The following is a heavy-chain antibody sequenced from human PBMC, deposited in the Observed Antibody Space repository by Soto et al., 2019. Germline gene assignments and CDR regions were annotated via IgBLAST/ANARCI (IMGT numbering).Heavy chain of an antibody. D-gene: IGHD3-22*01. V-gene: IGHV4-61*01. CDR3: ASLLPYNSSGYVSFAY. CDR2: IYYSGST. Sequence: QVQLQESGPGLVKPSETLSLTCTVSGGSVSSGSYYWSWIRQPPGKGLEWIGYIYYSGSTNYNPSRKRPIAISFDPSKNPFSLQLTSVTPGPTAVPYCASLLPYNSSGYVSFAYWGQGTLVTVSS. J-gene: IGHJ4*02. CDR1: GGSVSSGSYY.